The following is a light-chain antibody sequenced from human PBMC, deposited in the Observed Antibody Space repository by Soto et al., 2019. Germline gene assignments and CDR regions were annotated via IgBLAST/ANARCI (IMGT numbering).Light chain of an antibody. CDR1: SSDVGGYNY. V-gene: IGLV2-11*01. CDR2: DVS. Sequence: QSALTQPRSVSGSPGQSITISCTGTSSDVGGYNYVSWYRQHTGKAPKLRVYDVSKRPSGIPDRFSGSKSGNTASLTISGLQAEDEAAYYCCSSSGSETLYVFGTGTTVTVL. J-gene: IGLJ1*01. CDR3: CSSSGSETLYV.